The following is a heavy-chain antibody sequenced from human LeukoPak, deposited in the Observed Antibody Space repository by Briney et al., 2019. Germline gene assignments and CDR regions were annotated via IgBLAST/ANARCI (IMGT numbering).Heavy chain of an antibody. Sequence: GESLKISCKGSGYSFTSYWIGWVRQMPGKGLGWMGIIYPGDSDTRYSPSFQGQVTISADKSISTAYLQWSSLKASDTAMYYCARHQSAAPYYYYYYYMDVWGKGTTVTVSS. J-gene: IGHJ6*03. CDR3: ARHQSAAPYYYYYYYMDV. D-gene: IGHD2-2*01. V-gene: IGHV5-51*01. CDR2: IYPGDSDT. CDR1: GYSFTSYW.